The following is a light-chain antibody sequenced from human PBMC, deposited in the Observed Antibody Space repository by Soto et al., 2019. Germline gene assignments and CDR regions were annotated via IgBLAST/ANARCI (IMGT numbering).Light chain of an antibody. CDR3: QQYGSSLMYT. CDR2: GAF. V-gene: IGKV3-20*01. CDR1: RSLTTNY. Sequence: DIVLTQSPATLSLSPGERATLSCRASRSLTTNYLAWYQQKPGQAPRLLIYGAFSRATGSPDRFSGSGSGTAFTLTISRLEPEDFAVYYCQQYGSSLMYTFGQGTKLEIK. J-gene: IGKJ2*01.